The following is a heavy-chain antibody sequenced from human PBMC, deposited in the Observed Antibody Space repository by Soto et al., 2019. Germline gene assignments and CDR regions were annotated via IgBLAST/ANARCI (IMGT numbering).Heavy chain of an antibody. Sequence: PSETLSLTCAVSGGSISSSNWWNWVRQPPGKGLEWIGEIYHSGLTNYNPSLRSRVTTSVDKSKNQFSLKLTSVTAADTAVYFCARVAPEEGNYYYSLDVWGQGTTVTVSS. V-gene: IGHV4-4*02. CDR1: GGSISSSNW. CDR2: IYHSGLT. J-gene: IGHJ6*02. CDR3: ARVAPEEGNYYYSLDV. D-gene: IGHD6-13*01.